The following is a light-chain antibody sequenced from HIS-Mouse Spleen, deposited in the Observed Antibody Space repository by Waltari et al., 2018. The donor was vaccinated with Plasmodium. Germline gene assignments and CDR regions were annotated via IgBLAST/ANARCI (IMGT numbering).Light chain of an antibody. CDR2: KDS. V-gene: IGLV3-25*03. CDR3: QSADSSGTYVV. J-gene: IGLJ2*01. Sequence: SYELTQPPSVSVSPGQTARITCPGDALPKKYAYGYQQKPGQAPVLVIYKDSERPSGIPERFSGSSSGTTVTLTISGVQAEDEADYYCQSADSSGTYVVFGGGTKLTVL. CDR1: ALPKKY.